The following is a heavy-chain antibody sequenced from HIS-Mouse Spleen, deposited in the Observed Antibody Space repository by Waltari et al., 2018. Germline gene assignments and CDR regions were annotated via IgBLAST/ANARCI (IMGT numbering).Heavy chain of an antibody. CDR3: AREIPYSSSWYDWYFDL. CDR2: IYYSGST. V-gene: IGHV4-39*07. CDR1: GGSISSSSYY. J-gene: IGHJ2*01. D-gene: IGHD6-13*01. Sequence: QLQLPESGPRLLKPSETLSLTCTVSGGSISSSSYYWGWIRQPPGKGLEWIGSIYYSGSTYYNPSLKSRVTIAVDTSKNQFSLKLSSVTAADTAVYYCAREIPYSSSWYDWYFDLWGRGTLVTVSS.